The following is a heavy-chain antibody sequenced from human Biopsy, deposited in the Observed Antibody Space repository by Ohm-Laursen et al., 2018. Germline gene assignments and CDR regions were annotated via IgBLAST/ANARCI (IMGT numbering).Heavy chain of an antibody. J-gene: IGHJ6*02. CDR2: INEVSSHI. D-gene: IGHD1/OR15-1a*01. Sequence: SLRLSCSASGFTFSNFSMNWVRQAPGKGLEWISYINEVSSHIYDTDSVKGRITVARDNAKNSLYLQLNSLRAEDTAVYYCARDSSGTGRAGDMDVWGQGTTVTVSS. V-gene: IGHV3-21*01. CDR1: GFTFSNFS. CDR3: ARDSSGTGRAGDMDV.